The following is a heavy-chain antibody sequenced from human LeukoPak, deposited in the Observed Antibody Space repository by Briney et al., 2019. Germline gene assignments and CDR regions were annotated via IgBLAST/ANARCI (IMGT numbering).Heavy chain of an antibody. Sequence: GGSRRLSCAASGFTFSSYAMSWVRQAPGKGMEWVSAISGSGGSTYYADSVKGRFTISRDNSKNTLYLQMNSLRAEDTAVYYCAKGEQIVVVPAAMCYWGQGTLVTVSS. D-gene: IGHD2-2*01. CDR2: ISGSGGST. V-gene: IGHV3-23*01. J-gene: IGHJ4*02. CDR1: GFTFSSYA. CDR3: AKGEQIVVVPAAMCY.